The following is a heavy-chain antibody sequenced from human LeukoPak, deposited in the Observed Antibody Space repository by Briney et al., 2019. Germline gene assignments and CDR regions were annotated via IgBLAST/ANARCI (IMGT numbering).Heavy chain of an antibody. CDR1: GYTFTSYG. D-gene: IGHD1-26*01. CDR3: AREADGTSGSYLDY. Sequence: ASVKVSFKASGYTFTSYGISWVRQGPGQGLEWMGWISAYNGNTNYAQKLQGRVTMTTDTSTSTAYMELRSLRSDDTAVYYCAREADGTSGSYLDYWGQGTLVTVSS. CDR2: ISAYNGNT. V-gene: IGHV1-18*01. J-gene: IGHJ4*02.